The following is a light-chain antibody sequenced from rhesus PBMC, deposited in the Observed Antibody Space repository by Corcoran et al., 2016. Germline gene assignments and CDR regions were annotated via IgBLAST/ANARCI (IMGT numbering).Light chain of an antibody. J-gene: IGKJ4*01. V-gene: IGKV3-31*02. CDR1: QSVSSY. Sequence: EIVMTQSPATLSLSPGERATLSCRASQSVSSYLAWYQQKPGQAPRLLIYGATSRATGIPDRVSGSGSGTDFTLTISSLEPEDVAVYYCQETSNLSTFGGGTKVELK. CDR2: GAT. CDR3: QETSNLST.